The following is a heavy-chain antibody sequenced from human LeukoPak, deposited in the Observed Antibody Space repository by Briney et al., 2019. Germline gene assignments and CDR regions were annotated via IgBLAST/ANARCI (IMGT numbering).Heavy chain of an antibody. CDR2: IYTSGST. J-gene: IGHJ4*02. CDR3: AGSYSSGWYPYYFDY. V-gene: IGHV4-61*02. D-gene: IGHD6-19*01. Sequence: SETLSLTCTVSGDSINSGSYYWSWIRQPAGKGLEWIGRIYTSGSTNYNPSLKSRVTMSVDTSKNQFSLKLSSVTAADTAVYYCAGSYSSGWYPYYFDYWGQGTLVTVSS. CDR1: GDSINSGSYY.